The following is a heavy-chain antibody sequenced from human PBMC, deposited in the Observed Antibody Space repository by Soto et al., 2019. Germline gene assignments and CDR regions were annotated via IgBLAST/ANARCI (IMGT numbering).Heavy chain of an antibody. CDR2: IYYSGST. CDR3: ARVGIAAAGTLDY. Sequence: PSETLSLTCTVSGGSISSGGYYWSWIRQHPGKGLEWIGYIYYSGSTYYNPSLKSRVTISVDTSKNQFSLKLSSVTAADTAVYYCARVGIAAAGTLDYWGQGTLVTVSS. CDR1: GGSISSGGYY. J-gene: IGHJ4*02. V-gene: IGHV4-31*03. D-gene: IGHD6-13*01.